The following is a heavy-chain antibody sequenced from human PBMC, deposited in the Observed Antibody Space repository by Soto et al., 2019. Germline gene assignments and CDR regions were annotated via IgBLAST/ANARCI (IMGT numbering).Heavy chain of an antibody. V-gene: IGHV4-30-4*01. Sequence: TLSLTCTVSGGSISSGDYYWSWIRQPPGKGLEWIGYIYYSGSTYYNPSLKSRVTISVDTSKNQFSLKLSSVTAADTAVYYCASLAKVTGGSPFDYWGQGTLVTVSS. D-gene: IGHD7-27*01. CDR2: IYYSGST. J-gene: IGHJ4*02. CDR1: GGSISSGDYY. CDR3: ASLAKVTGGSPFDY.